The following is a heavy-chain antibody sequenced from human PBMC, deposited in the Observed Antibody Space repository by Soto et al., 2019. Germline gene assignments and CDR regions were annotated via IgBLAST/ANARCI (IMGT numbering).Heavy chain of an antibody. Sequence: SETLSLTCTVSGGSVSSGSYYWSWVRQPPGKGLEWIGYIYYSGSTRYNPSLKSRVTISVDTSKNQFSLKLTSVTAADTAVYYCARVGVLRFLEWSIDYWGQGTLVTVSP. CDR2: IYYSGST. CDR1: GGSVSSGSYY. V-gene: IGHV4-61*01. D-gene: IGHD3-3*01. J-gene: IGHJ4*02. CDR3: ARVGVLRFLEWSIDY.